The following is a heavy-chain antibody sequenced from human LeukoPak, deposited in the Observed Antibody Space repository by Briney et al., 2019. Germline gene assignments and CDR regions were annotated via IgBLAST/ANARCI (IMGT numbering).Heavy chain of an antibody. V-gene: IGHV1-18*01. Sequence: ASVKVSCKASGYTFTSYGISWVRQAPGQGLEWMGWISAYNGNTNYAQKLQGRVTMTTDTSTSTAYMELRSLRSDDTAVYYCARAEYYYDSSGYHPDAFDIWGQGTMVTVPS. J-gene: IGHJ3*02. D-gene: IGHD3-22*01. CDR2: ISAYNGNT. CDR3: ARAEYYYDSSGYHPDAFDI. CDR1: GYTFTSYG.